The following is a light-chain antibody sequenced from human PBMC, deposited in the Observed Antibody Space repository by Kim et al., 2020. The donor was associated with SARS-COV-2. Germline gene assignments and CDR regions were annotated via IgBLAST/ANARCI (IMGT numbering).Light chain of an antibody. V-gene: IGLV3-19*01. CDR2: GKN. CDR1: SLRSYY. CDR3: NSGDSSGNHRV. Sequence: SSELTQDPAVSVALGQTVRITCQGDSLRSYYASWYQQKPGQAPVLVIYGKNNRPSGIPDRFSGSSLGNTASLTITGAQAEDEADYYCNSGDSSGNHRVFG. J-gene: IGLJ3*02.